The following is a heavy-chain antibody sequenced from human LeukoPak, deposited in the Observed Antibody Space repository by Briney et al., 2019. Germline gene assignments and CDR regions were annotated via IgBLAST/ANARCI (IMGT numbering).Heavy chain of an antibody. CDR2: INPNSGGT. Sequence: GASVKVSCKASGYTFTCYYMHWVRQAPGQGLEWMGRINPNSGGTNYAQKFQGRVTMTRDTSISTAYMELSRLRSDDTAVYYCARDFMFVEAIFGVVIMVYWGQGTLVTVSS. CDR3: ARDFMFVEAIFGVVIMVY. V-gene: IGHV1-2*06. D-gene: IGHD3-3*01. J-gene: IGHJ4*02. CDR1: GYTFTCYY.